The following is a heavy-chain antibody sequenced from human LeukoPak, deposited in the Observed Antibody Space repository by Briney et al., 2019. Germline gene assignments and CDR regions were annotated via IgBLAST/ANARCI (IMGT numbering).Heavy chain of an antibody. Sequence: GGSLRLSCAASGFTFSSYGMHWVRQAPGKGLEWVAVISYDGSNKYYADSVKGRFTISRDNSKITLYLQMNSLRAEDTAVYYCASHTVTTQSYYFDYWGQGTLVTVSS. D-gene: IGHD4-17*01. CDR1: GFTFSSYG. CDR2: ISYDGSNK. J-gene: IGHJ4*02. V-gene: IGHV3-30*03. CDR3: ASHTVTTQSYYFDY.